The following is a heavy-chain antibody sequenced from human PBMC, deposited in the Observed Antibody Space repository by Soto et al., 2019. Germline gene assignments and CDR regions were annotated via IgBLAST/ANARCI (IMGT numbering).Heavy chain of an antibody. CDR1: GGSISSYY. V-gene: IGHV4-59*01. Sequence: PSETLSLTCTVSGGSISSYYWSWIRQPPGKGLEWIGHIYYSGSTNYNPSLKSRVTISVDRSKNQFSLKLSSVTAAATAVYHCARVPHYWGQGILVTGSS. CDR3: ARVPHY. J-gene: IGHJ4*02. D-gene: IGHD2-2*01. CDR2: IYYSGST.